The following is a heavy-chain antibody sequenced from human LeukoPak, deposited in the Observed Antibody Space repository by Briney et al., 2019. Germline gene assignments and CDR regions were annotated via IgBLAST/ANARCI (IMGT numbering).Heavy chain of an antibody. CDR2: INPNSGGT. J-gene: IGHJ4*02. Sequence: ASVKVSGKASGYTFTGYYMHWVRQAPGQGLEWMGWINPNSGGTNYAQKFQGRVTMTRDTSISTAYMELSRLRSDDTAVYYCARRGLDYYDSSGYLDYWGQGTLVTVSS. V-gene: IGHV1-2*02. CDR3: ARRGLDYYDSSGYLDY. D-gene: IGHD3-22*01. CDR1: GYTFTGYY.